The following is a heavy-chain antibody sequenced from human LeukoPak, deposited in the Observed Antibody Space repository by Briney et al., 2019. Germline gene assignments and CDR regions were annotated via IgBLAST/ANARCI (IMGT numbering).Heavy chain of an antibody. V-gene: IGHV4-34*01. CDR2: INHSGST. Sequence: NPSETLSLTCAVYGGSFSGYYWSWIRQPPGKGLEWIGEINHSGSTNYNPSLKSRVTISVDTSKNQFSLKLSSVTAADTAVYYCARGRVRPNFDYWGQGTLVTVSS. CDR1: GGSFSGYY. CDR3: ARGRVRPNFDY. J-gene: IGHJ4*02.